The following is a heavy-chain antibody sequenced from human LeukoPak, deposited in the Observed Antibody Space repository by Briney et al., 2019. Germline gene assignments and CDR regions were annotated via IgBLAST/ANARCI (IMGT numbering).Heavy chain of an antibody. CDR3: ARRTGTTTNNWFDP. CDR1: GGSISSYY. Sequence: PSETLSLTCTVSGGSISSYYWSWIRQPAGKGLEWIGRIYTSGSTNYNPSLKSRVTISVDTSKNQFSLKLSSVTAADTAVYYCARRTGTTTNNWFDPWGQGTLVTVSS. CDR2: IYTSGST. J-gene: IGHJ5*02. V-gene: IGHV4-4*07. D-gene: IGHD1-7*01.